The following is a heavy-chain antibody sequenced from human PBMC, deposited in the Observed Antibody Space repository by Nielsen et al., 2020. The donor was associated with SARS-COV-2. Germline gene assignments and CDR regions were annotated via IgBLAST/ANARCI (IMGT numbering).Heavy chain of an antibody. CDR3: ARGSYYYGSGLGYFDY. V-gene: IGHV3-48*01. CDR2: ISSSSSTI. Sequence: GESLKISCAASGFTFSSYSMNWVRQAPGKGLEWVSYISSSSSTIYYADSVKGRFTISRDNSKNTLYLQMNSLRAEDTAVYYCARGSYYYGSGLGYFDYWGQGTLVTVSS. CDR1: GFTFSSYS. J-gene: IGHJ4*02. D-gene: IGHD3-10*01.